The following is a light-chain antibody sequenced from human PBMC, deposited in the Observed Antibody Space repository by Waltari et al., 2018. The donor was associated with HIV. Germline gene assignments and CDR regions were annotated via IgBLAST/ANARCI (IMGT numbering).Light chain of an antibody. CDR2: DVT. Sequence: QSALTQPPSASGSPGQSVTISCTRTSSAVGSCKYVYRYQPHPGEPPKLMIYDVTKWPSGVPDRFSGSKSGNTASLTVSGLQAEDEADYYCSSYGGGNTVLFGGGTRLTVL. CDR3: SSYGGGNTVL. J-gene: IGLJ3*02. CDR1: SSAVGSCKY. V-gene: IGLV2-8*01.